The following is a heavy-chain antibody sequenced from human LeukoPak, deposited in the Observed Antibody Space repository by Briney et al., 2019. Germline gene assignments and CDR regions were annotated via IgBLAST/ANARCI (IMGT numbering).Heavy chain of an antibody. V-gene: IGHV4-39*01. CDR3: ARLVPAGGFDY. J-gene: IGHJ4*02. D-gene: IGHD2-2*01. CDR2: IYYSGST. CDR1: GGSISSSSYY. Sequence: PSETLSLTCTVSGGSISSSSYYWGWIRQPPGKGLEWIGSIYYSGSTYYNPSLKSRVTISVDTSKNQFSLKLSSVTAADTAVYYCARLVPAGGFDYWGQGTLVTVSS.